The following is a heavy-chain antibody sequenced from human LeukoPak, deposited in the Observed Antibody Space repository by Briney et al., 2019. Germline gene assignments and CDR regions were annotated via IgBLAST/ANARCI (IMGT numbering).Heavy chain of an antibody. CDR1: GFTFSSYW. D-gene: IGHD3-10*01. CDR2: IKKDGSEK. Sequence: GGSLRLSCAASGFTFSSYWMSWVRQAPGKGLEWVANIKKDGSEKYYVDSVKGRFTISRDNAKTSLYLQMNSLRAEDTAVYYRAKRATGAFDIWGQGTMVTVSS. V-gene: IGHV3-7*03. J-gene: IGHJ3*02. CDR3: AKRATGAFDI.